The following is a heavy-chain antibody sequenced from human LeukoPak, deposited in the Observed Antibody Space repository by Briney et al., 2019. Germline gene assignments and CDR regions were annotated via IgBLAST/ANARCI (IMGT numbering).Heavy chain of an antibody. CDR2: INHSGST. CDR1: GGSFSGYY. D-gene: IGHD3-10*01. CDR3: ARGKVRGRYFDY. Sequence: PSETLSLTCAVYGGSFSGYYWSWIRQPPGKGLEWIGGINHSGSTNYNPSLKSRVTISVDTSKNQFSLKLSSVTAADTAVYYCARGKVRGRYFDYWGQGTLVTVSS. J-gene: IGHJ4*02. V-gene: IGHV4-34*01.